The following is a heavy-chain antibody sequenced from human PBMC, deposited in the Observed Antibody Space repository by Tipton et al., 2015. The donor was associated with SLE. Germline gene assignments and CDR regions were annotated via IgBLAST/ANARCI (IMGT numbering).Heavy chain of an antibody. D-gene: IGHD3-22*01. Sequence: LRLSCAASGFTFSSYAMSWVRQAPGKGLEWIGNIFHSGSTYYNPSLRSRVTISVDTSKNQFSLKLTSVTAADTAIYYCARIGALQDWLYYFDYWGQGTLVTVSS. J-gene: IGHJ4*02. CDR1: GFTFSSYA. CDR2: IFHSGST. V-gene: IGHV4-38-2*01. CDR3: ARIGALQDWLYYFDY.